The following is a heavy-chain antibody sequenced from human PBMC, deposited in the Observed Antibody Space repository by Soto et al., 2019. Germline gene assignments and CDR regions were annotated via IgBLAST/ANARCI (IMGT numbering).Heavy chain of an antibody. CDR3: ARHLYDYAGGSYRH. Sequence: QVQLVQSGAEVKETGSSVKVSCKSSGYIFKNYAVTWLRQAPGQGLEWMGGIIPVFGTPDYSQKFRGRVKSTADVSTSTVYMELRSLTSEDTAVYYCARHLYDYAGGSYRHWRQGTLVTVAS. CDR2: IIPVFGTP. D-gene: IGHD3-16*02. J-gene: IGHJ1*01. CDR1: GYIFKNYA. V-gene: IGHV1-69*01.